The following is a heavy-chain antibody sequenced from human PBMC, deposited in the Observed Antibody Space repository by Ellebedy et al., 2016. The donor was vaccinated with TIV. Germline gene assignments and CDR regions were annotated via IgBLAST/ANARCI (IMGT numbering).Heavy chain of an antibody. CDR3: ARERRAVGGFDAFDI. Sequence: GGSLRLXXAASGLTLSSNDMHWVRQPVGNGPEWVSSIGIAGDTYYADSVKGRFTISRENAKNSLYLQMNSLRAGDTAVYFCARERRAVGGFDAFDIWGQGTMVTVSS. V-gene: IGHV3-13*01. D-gene: IGHD6-25*01. CDR1: GLTLSSND. CDR2: IGIAGDT. J-gene: IGHJ3*02.